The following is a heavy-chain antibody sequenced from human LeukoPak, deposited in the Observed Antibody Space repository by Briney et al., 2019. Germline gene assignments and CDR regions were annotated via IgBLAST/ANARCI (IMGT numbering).Heavy chain of an antibody. V-gene: IGHV3-30*18. Sequence: LAGRSLRLSCVASGFTFSSYSMQWVRQTPGKGLEWVGILSYDGTNTYYGESVKGRFTISRDNSQNTVYLQMNSLRAEDTAVYYCAKGGTSVTRYVDYWGQGTLVTVSS. CDR2: LSYDGTNT. J-gene: IGHJ4*02. CDR1: GFTFSSYS. D-gene: IGHD4-17*01. CDR3: AKGGTSVTRYVDY.